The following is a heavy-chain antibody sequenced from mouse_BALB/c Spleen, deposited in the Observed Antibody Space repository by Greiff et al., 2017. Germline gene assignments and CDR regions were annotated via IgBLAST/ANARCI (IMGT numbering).Heavy chain of an antibody. J-gene: IGHJ4*01. CDR3: ARARTFYAMDY. D-gene: IGHD1-2*01. CDR2: ISSGSSTI. Sequence: EVQLQESGGGLVQPGGSRKLSCAASGFTFSSFGMHWVRQAPEKGLEWVAYISSGSSTIYYADTVKGRFTISRDNPKNTLFLQMTSLRSEDTAMYYCARARTFYAMDYWGQGTSVTVSS. CDR1: GFTFSSFG. V-gene: IGHV5-17*02.